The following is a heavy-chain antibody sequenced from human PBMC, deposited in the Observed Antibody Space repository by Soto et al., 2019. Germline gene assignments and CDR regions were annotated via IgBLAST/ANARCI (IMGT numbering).Heavy chain of an antibody. D-gene: IGHD6-19*01. V-gene: IGHV4-30-4*01. J-gene: IGHJ4*02. CDR2: IYYSGST. CDR3: ARGLDSSGWQRFYFDY. CDR1: GGSISSGGYY. Sequence: SETLSLTCTVSGGSISSGGYYWSWIRQPPGKGLEWIGYIYYSGSTYYNPSLKSRVTISVDTSKNQFSLKLSSVTAADTAVYYCARGLDSSGWQRFYFDYWGQGTLVTVSS.